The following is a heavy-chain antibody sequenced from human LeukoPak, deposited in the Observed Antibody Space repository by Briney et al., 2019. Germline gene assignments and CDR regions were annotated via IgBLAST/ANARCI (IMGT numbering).Heavy chain of an antibody. V-gene: IGHV4-30-2*01. D-gene: IGHD3-16*01. Sequence: SETLSLTCAVSGGSISSGGDSWSWIRQPPGKGPEWIGYIYDSGTYYNPSLKSRVTISIDRSKKQFSLELRSVTAADTAVYYCARQFGRWSQSYGMDVWGQGTTVTVSS. CDR2: IYDSGT. CDR3: ARQFGRWSQSYGMDV. CDR1: GGSISSGGDS. J-gene: IGHJ6*02.